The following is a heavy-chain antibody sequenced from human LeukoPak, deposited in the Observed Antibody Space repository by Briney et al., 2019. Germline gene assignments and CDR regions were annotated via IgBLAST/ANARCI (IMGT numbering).Heavy chain of an antibody. CDR3: AREGLAAVVAATNYFDY. CDR1: GYTFTSYA. V-gene: IGHV1-3*01. D-gene: IGHD2-15*01. Sequence: GASVKVSCKASGYTFTSYAMHWARQAPGQRLEWMGWINAGNGNTKYSQKFQGRVTITRDTSASTAYMELSSLRSEDTAVYYCAREGLAAVVAATNYFDYWGQGTLVTVSS. J-gene: IGHJ4*02. CDR2: INAGNGNT.